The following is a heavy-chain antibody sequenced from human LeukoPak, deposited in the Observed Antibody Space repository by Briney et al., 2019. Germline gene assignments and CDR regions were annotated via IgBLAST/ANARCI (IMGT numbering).Heavy chain of an antibody. CDR1: GGSISSGGYS. D-gene: IGHD4-23*01. CDR3: ATIIGYGGNSLGYFDY. CDR2: IYHSGST. J-gene: IGHJ4*02. V-gene: IGHV4-30-2*02. Sequence: SETLSLTCAVSGGSISSGGYSWSWIRQPPGKGLEWIGYIYHSGSTYYNPSLKSRVTISVDRSKNQFSLKLSSVTAADTAVYYCATIIGYGGNSLGYFDYWGQGTLVTVSS.